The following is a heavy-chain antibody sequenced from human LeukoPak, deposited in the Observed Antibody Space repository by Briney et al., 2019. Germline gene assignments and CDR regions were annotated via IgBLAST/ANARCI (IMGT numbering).Heavy chain of an antibody. CDR1: GFTFSSYS. J-gene: IGHJ4*02. V-gene: IGHV3-21*01. D-gene: IGHD3-9*01. CDR3: ARDSYYDILTGYRYYFDY. Sequence: GGSLRLSCAASGFTFSSYSLNWVRQAPGKGLEWVSSISSSSSYIYYADSVKGRFTISRDNAKNSLYLQMNSLRAEDTAVYYCARDSYYDILTGYRYYFDYWGQGTLVTVSS. CDR2: ISSSSSYI.